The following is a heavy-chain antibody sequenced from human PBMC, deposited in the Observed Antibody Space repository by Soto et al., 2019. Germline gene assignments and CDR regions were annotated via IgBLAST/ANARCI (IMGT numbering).Heavy chain of an antibody. D-gene: IGHD5-18*01. CDR2: ISGSGGST. Sequence: QPGGSLRLSCAASGFTFSSYAMSWVRQAPGKGLEWVSAISGSGGSTYYADSVKGRFTISRDNSKNTLYLQMNSLRAEDTAVYYCAKAGMARMVNPGPFDIWGQGTMVTVSS. V-gene: IGHV3-23*01. CDR3: AKAGMARMVNPGPFDI. J-gene: IGHJ3*02. CDR1: GFTFSSYA.